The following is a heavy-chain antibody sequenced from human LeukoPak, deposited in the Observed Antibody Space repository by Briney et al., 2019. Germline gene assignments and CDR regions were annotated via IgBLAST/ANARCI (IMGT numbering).Heavy chain of an antibody. D-gene: IGHD3-3*02. CDR2: INHSGST. Sequence: SETLSLTCAVYGGSFSGYYWSWIRQPPGKGLEWIGEINHSGSTNYNPSLKSRVTISVDTSKNQFSLELSSVTAADTAVYYCASSNHFWSGYYLLDYWGQGTLVTVSS. CDR1: GGSFSGYY. V-gene: IGHV4-34*01. J-gene: IGHJ4*02. CDR3: ASSNHFWSGYYLLDY.